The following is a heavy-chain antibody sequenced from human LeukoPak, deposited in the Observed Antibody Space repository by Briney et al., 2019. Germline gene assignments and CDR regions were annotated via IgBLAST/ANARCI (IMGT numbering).Heavy chain of an antibody. CDR3: ASGRGLYSFYAFNV. CDR1: GGSINNYY. V-gene: IGHV4-59*08. Sequence: SETLSLTCTVSGGSINNYYWSWFRQPPGKGLEWIGNIYHSGTDYNPSLKSRVTISIDTSKNQFSLKLSSVTAADTAVYYCASGRGLYSFYAFNVWGQGTMVTVSS. J-gene: IGHJ3*01. D-gene: IGHD5-18*01. CDR2: IYHSGT.